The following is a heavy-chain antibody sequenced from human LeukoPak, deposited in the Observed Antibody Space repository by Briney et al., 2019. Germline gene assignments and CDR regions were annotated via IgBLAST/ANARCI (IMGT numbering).Heavy chain of an antibody. D-gene: IGHD6-6*01. V-gene: IGHV3-23*01. Sequence: PGGSLRLSCAASGFTFSSYAMSWVRQAPGKGLEWVSAISGSGGSTYYADSVKGRFTISRDNSKNTLYLQMNNLRAEDTAVYYCANPGVKYSSFNWGRGPLVTVSS. CDR2: ISGSGGST. CDR1: GFTFSSYA. J-gene: IGHJ4*02. CDR3: ANPGVKYSSFN.